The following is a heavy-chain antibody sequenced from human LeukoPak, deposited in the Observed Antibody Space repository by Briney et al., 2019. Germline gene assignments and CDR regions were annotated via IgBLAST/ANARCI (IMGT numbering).Heavy chain of an antibody. Sequence: GGPLRLSCAASGFTFSSYEMNWVRQAPGKGLDWVAVISYDGSSKYYADSVKGRFTISRDNSKNTLYLQMNSLRTEDTAVYYCASSYSSDWYSRWIDYWGQGTLVTVSS. CDR3: ASSYSSDWYSRWIDY. CDR1: GFTFSSYE. D-gene: IGHD6-19*01. V-gene: IGHV3-30*03. CDR2: ISYDGSSK. J-gene: IGHJ4*02.